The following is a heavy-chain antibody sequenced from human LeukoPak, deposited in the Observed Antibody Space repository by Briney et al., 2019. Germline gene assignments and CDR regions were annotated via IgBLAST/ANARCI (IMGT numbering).Heavy chain of an antibody. J-gene: IGHJ4*02. CDR2: ISENI. CDR1: GFTFSSYA. Sequence: GGSLRLSCAASGFTFSSYAMSWVRQAPGKGLEWVSHISENIYHADSVKGRFTISRDNAKNSLYLQMNSLRAEDTAVYYCAKAREPKLRYFDWLCDYWGQGTLVTVSS. V-gene: IGHV3-23*01. D-gene: IGHD3-9*01. CDR3: AKAREPKLRYFDWLCDY.